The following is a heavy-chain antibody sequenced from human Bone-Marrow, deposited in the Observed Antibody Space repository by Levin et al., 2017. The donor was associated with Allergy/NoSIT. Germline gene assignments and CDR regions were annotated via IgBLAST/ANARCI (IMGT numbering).Heavy chain of an antibody. D-gene: IGHD6-19*01. Sequence: KVSCQGSGYTFTGYWIAWVRQKPGQGLEWMGIIYPADSDIRYSPTFQGQVTISVDKSIRTAYLEWNSLKASDTAIYYCARLHDQWLDSWGQGALVTVSS. CDR2: IYPADSDI. CDR3: ARLHDQWLDS. V-gene: IGHV5-51*01. J-gene: IGHJ5*02. CDR1: GYTFTGYW.